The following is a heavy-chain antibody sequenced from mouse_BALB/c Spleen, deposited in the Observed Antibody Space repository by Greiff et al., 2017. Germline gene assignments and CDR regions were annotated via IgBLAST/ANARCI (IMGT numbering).Heavy chain of an antibody. D-gene: IGHD3-1*01. CDR3: ARGFPGLYYAMDY. Sequence: EVHLVESGPELMKPGASVKISCKASGYSFTSYYMHWVKQSHGKSLEWIGYIDPFNGGTSYNQKFKGKATLTVDKSSSTAYMHLSSLTSEDSAVYYCARGFPGLYYAMDYWGQGTSVTVSS. CDR2: IDPFNGGT. J-gene: IGHJ4*01. V-gene: IGHV1S135*01. CDR1: GYSFTSYY.